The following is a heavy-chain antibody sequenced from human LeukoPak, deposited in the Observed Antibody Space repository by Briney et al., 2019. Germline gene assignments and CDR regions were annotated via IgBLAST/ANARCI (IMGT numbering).Heavy chain of an antibody. J-gene: IGHJ5*02. V-gene: IGHV3-11*04. CDR3: ARGGRLAYNWFDP. Sequence: GRSLRLSCAASGFILSDYYMSWVRQAPGKGLGWVSYISSSGSSIYYADSVKGRFTIPRDNAKDSLYLQMNSVSAEDTAVYYCARGGRLAYNWFDPWGQGTLVTVSS. CDR1: GFILSDYY. CDR2: ISSSGSSI.